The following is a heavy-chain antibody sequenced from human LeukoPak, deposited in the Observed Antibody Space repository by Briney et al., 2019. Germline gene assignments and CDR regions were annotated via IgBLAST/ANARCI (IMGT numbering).Heavy chain of an antibody. Sequence: GGSLRLSCAASGFTFSSYWMHWVRQGPGKGLVWVAHINDDGTTTGYAEFAEGRFTISRDDAKNTLYLQISSLRAENTALYYCTRGGFYYDSSGYFPHFFDSWGQGTLVTVSS. CDR2: INDDGTTT. J-gene: IGHJ4*02. D-gene: IGHD3-22*01. CDR3: TRGGFYYDSSGYFPHFFDS. V-gene: IGHV3-74*01. CDR1: GFTFSSYW.